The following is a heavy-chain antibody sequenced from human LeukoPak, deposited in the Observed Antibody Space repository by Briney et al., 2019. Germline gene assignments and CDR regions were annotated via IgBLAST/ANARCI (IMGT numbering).Heavy chain of an antibody. CDR2: IYYSGST. V-gene: IGHV4-39*07. J-gene: IGHJ4*02. CDR1: GGSISSSSYY. CDR3: ARDRRGGAAISN. D-gene: IGHD2-2*01. Sequence: PSETLSLTCTVSGGSISSSSYYWGWIRQPPGKGLEWIGSIYYSGSTNYNPSLKSRVTMSVDTSKNQFSLKLSSVTAADTAVYYCARDRRGGAAISNWGQGTLVTVSS.